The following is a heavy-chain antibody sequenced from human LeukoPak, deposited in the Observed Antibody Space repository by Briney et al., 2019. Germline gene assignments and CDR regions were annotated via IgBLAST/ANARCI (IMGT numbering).Heavy chain of an antibody. J-gene: IGHJ6*03. CDR3: ARDYDRYYMDI. CDR2: INTEASST. CDR1: GFTFSSYG. D-gene: IGHD3-3*01. Sequence: GGTLRLSCAASGFTFSSYGMSWVRQAPGKGLEWVSRINTEASSTSYADSVKGRFTISRDNAKNTLYLQMNSLRPEDTAVYYCARDYDRYYMDIWGKGTTVTVSS. V-gene: IGHV3-74*01.